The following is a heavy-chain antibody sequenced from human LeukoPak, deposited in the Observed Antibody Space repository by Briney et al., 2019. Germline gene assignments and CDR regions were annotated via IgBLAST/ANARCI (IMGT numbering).Heavy chain of an antibody. Sequence: SETLSLTWAVSGGSISSGGYSWSWIRQPPGKGLEWIGYIYHSGSTYYNPSLKSRVTISVDRSKNQFSLKLSSVTAADTAVYYCARGDQYYYDSSGYRPNYFDYWGQGTLVTVSS. J-gene: IGHJ4*02. CDR1: GGSISSGGYS. D-gene: IGHD3-22*01. CDR3: ARGDQYYYDSSGYRPNYFDY. V-gene: IGHV4-30-2*01. CDR2: IYHSGST.